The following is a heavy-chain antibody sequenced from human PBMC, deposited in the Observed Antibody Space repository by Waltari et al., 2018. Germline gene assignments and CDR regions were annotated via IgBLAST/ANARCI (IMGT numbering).Heavy chain of an antibody. Sequence: QVQLVQSGAEVTKPGSSVKVSCKAAGGTFSSYAISWVRQAPGQGLEWMGGSIPIFGTANYAQKFQGRVTITTDESTSTAYMELSSLRSEDTAVYYCARGGSAYSSSRGKDYYYMDVWGKGTTVTVSS. CDR3: ARGGSAYSSSRGKDYYYMDV. CDR2: SIPIFGTA. D-gene: IGHD6-6*01. J-gene: IGHJ6*03. V-gene: IGHV1-69*05. CDR1: GGTFSSYA.